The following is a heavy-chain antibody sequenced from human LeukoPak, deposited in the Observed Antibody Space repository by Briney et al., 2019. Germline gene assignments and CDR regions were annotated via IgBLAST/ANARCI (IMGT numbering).Heavy chain of an antibody. D-gene: IGHD2-2*01. CDR1: GGSTSSTSYY. CDR2: IYSSGST. CDR3: VRSGGYCSTITCHVDYFDL. Sequence: SQTLSLTCIVSGGSTSSTSYYWGWIRQPPGEDLEWIGSIYSSGSTYYNPSLKSRVTISIDTSKNQFSLKLSSVTAADTAVYYCVRSGGYCSTITCHVDYFDLWGRGTLVTVSS. V-gene: IGHV4-39*01. J-gene: IGHJ2*01.